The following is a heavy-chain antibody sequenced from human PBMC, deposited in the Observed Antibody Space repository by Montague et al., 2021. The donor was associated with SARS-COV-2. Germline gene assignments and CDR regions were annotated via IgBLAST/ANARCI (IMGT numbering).Heavy chain of an antibody. J-gene: IGHJ3*02. CDR1: GASVSGSY. Sequence: SETLSLTCTVSGASVSGSYWGWIRQSPGKGLEWIGYFYHVGSTDYNPSLKSRVTISIDTPKNQFSLKVSSVTAADTAVYYCARETMTDDAFDIWGQGTMVTVSS. D-gene: IGHD1-14*01. CDR3: ARETMTDDAFDI. V-gene: IGHV4-59*02. CDR2: FYHVGST.